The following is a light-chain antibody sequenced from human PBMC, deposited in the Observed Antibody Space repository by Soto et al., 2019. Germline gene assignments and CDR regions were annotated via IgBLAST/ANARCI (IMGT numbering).Light chain of an antibody. CDR1: QNLLYSPNNQNY. V-gene: IGKV4-1*01. J-gene: IGKJ4*01. CDR3: QQYYSHTLT. CDR2: WAS. Sequence: DIVMTQSPDSLAVSLGERATINRKSSQNLLYSPNNQNYLAWYQHKPGQPPRLLIYWASTRESGVPERFSGSGSGTDFTLTISSLQAEDVAVYYCQQYYSHTLTFGGGTKVEIK.